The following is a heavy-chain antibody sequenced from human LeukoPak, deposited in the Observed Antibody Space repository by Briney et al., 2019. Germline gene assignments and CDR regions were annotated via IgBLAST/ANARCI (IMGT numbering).Heavy chain of an antibody. V-gene: IGHV3-23*01. J-gene: IGHJ4*02. CDR3: TRKNSGLNPFDL. Sequence: GGSLRLSCAASGFTFSSSPMSWVRQAPGKGLEWVSGISSSGGDTAYADSVKGRFTISRDNSKNTLYLQMNSLRAEDTAIYYCTRKNSGLNPFDLWGQGTVVTVPS. CDR1: GFTFSSSP. D-gene: IGHD4-23*01. CDR2: ISSSGGDT.